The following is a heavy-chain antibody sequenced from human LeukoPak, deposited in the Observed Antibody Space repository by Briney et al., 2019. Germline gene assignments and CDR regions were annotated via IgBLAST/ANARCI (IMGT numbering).Heavy chain of an antibody. Sequence: SETLSLTCTVSGDPITLYYWNWIRQVPGKGLEWIGHIHDSGTTHYNPSPKSRVTISVDTSKNQLSVKLNSVTAADTAVYYCARRVVSAAPSTQSNWLDPWGQGALVTVSS. J-gene: IGHJ5*02. D-gene: IGHD2-15*01. CDR2: IHDSGTT. V-gene: IGHV4-59*01. CDR1: GDPITLYY. CDR3: ARRVVSAAPSTQSNWLDP.